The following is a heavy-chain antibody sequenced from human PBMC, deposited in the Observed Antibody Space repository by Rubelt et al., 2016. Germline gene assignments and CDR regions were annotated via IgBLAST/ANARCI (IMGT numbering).Heavy chain of an antibody. V-gene: IGHV1-69*01. CDR2: IIPIFGTA. J-gene: IGHJ4*02. Sequence: QVQLVQSGAEVKKPGSSVKVSCKASGGTFSSYAISWVRQAPGQGLEWMGGIIPIFGTANYGQKFQGRVTITADESTSTAYMELSSLRSEDTAVYYCASLPCSSTSCYYYPQGYWGQGTLVTVSS. CDR1: GGTFSSYA. D-gene: IGHD2-2*01. CDR3: ASLPCSSTSCYYYPQGY.